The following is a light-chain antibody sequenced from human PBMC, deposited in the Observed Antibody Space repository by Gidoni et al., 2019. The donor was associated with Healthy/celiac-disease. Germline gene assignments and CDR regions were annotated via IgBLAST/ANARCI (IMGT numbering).Light chain of an antibody. CDR1: QSISSY. V-gene: IGKV1-39*01. CDR3: QQSYSTPQT. CDR2: AAS. Sequence: DIQMTQSPSSLSASVGDRVTITCRASQSISSYLNWYQQKPGKAPKLLIYAASSLQSGVPSRFSGSGFGTDFTLIISSLQPEDFATYYCQQSYSTPQTFGQGTKLEIK. J-gene: IGKJ2*01.